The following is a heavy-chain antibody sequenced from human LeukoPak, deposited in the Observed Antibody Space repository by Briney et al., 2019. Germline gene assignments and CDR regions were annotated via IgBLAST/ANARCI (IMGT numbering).Heavy chain of an antibody. Sequence: PGGSLRLSCVACGIAVRNYARSWVRQAPGKGLEWVSSITGSGTTTRYADSVKGRFTISRDNSVDTLYLQVNSLSAEDTAVYYCGIDPNGDYIGAFDFWGQGTKVTASS. CDR3: GIDPNGDYIGAFDF. CDR1: GIAVRNYA. J-gene: IGHJ3*01. V-gene: IGHV3-23*01. D-gene: IGHD4-17*01. CDR2: ITGSGTTT.